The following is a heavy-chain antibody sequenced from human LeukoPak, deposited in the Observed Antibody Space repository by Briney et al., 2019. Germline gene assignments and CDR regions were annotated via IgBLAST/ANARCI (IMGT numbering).Heavy chain of an antibody. CDR2: ISYGESNI. D-gene: IGHD2-2*01. CDR1: GFTFSTYD. V-gene: IGHV3-30*04. Sequence: PGRSLRLSCAASGFTFSTYDMHWVRQAPGKGLEWVSYISYGESNIYYADSVKGRFTISRDNPKNTLYLQMNSLRGDDTAVYYCARGTDFTSSYYYNYPMDVWGKGTTVTVSS. J-gene: IGHJ6*03. CDR3: ARGTDFTSSYYYNYPMDV.